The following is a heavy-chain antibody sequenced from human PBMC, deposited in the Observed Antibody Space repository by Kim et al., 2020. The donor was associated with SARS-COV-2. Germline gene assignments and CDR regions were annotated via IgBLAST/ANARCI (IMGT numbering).Heavy chain of an antibody. V-gene: IGHV1-8*01. D-gene: IGHD3-16*02. CDR2: NT. J-gene: IGHJ6*02. Sequence: NTGYAQKFQGRVTMTRNTSISTAYMELSSLRSEDTAVYYCARIVYYGMDVWGQGTTVTVSS. CDR3: ARIVYYGMDV.